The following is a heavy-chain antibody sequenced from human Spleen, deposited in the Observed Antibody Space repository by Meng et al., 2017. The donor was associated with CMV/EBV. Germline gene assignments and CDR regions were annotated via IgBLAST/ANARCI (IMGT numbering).Heavy chain of an antibody. D-gene: IGHD4-23*01. CDR2: IYHGDSP. CDR1: GYSISSGYY. CDR3: ARLGARGGNSLIEY. Sequence: GSLRLSCTVSGYSISSGYYWGWIRQPPGKGLEWIGAIYHGDSPSYNPSLEGRVIISMDAPRDQFSLKLSSVTAADTAVYFCARLGARGGNSLIEYWGQGTLVTVSS. V-gene: IGHV4-38-2*02. J-gene: IGHJ4*02.